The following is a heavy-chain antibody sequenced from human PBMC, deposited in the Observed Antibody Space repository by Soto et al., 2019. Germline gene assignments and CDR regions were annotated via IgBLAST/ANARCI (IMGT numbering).Heavy chain of an antibody. CDR2: IFHNGNA. Sequence: SETLSLTCTVSGGSISNGYYYWSWLRQHPGKGLEWIGYIFHNGNANYTPSLKSRVTISVDTSKNQFSLKLSSVTAADTAVYYCARGGGSSQAGYWGQGTLVTVSS. J-gene: IGHJ4*02. CDR3: ARGGGSSQAGY. CDR1: GGSISNGYYY. D-gene: IGHD1-26*01. V-gene: IGHV4-31*03.